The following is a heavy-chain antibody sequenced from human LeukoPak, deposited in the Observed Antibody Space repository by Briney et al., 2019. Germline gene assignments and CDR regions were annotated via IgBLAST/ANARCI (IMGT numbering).Heavy chain of an antibody. D-gene: IGHD6-13*01. V-gene: IGHV3-48*03. Sequence: GGSLRLSCAASGFTFSSYEMNWVRQAPGKGLEWVSYISSSGSTIYYADSVKGRFTISRDNAKNSLYLQMNSLRAEDTAVYYCARGRLISRDSSSWYESRGDFDYWGQGTLVTVSS. CDR1: GFTFSSYE. CDR2: ISSSGSTI. J-gene: IGHJ4*02. CDR3: ARGRLISRDSSSWYESRGDFDY.